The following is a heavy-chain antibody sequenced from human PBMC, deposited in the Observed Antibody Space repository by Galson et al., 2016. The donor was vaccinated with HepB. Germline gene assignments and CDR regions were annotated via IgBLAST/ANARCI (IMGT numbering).Heavy chain of an antibody. Sequence: SVKVSCKASGYTFTGYGISWVRLAPGQGLEWMGWISGYNGNTNYARKFQGRVTLTTNTSTSTAYMELRSLRSDDPAVYYCARDIVLMVFSADYYYYGMDVWGQGTTVTVSS. CDR1: GYTFTGYG. D-gene: IGHD2-8*01. J-gene: IGHJ6*02. CDR3: ARDIVLMVFSADYYYYGMDV. CDR2: ISGYNGNT. V-gene: IGHV1-18*01.